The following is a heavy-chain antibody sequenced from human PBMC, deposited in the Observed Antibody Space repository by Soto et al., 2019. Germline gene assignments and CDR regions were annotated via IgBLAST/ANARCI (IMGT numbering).Heavy chain of an antibody. CDR3: ARPHSFGEYPQNYYYYYMDV. J-gene: IGHJ6*03. V-gene: IGHV3-64*01. Sequence: GGSLRLSCAASGFTFSSYAMHWVRQAPGKGLEYVSAISSNGGSTYYANSVKGRFTISRDNSKNTLYLQMGSLRAEDMAVYYCARPHSFGEYPQNYYYYYMDVWGKGTTVTVSS. CDR2: ISSNGGST. D-gene: IGHD3-10*01. CDR1: GFTFSSYA.